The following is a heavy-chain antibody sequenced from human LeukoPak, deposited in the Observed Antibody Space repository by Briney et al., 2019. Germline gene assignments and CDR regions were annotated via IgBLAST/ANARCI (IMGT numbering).Heavy chain of an antibody. CDR3: AKDDAWLRFGE. Sequence: PGGSLRLSCAASGFTFSKHGMNWVRQAPGKGLEGVSGISPSGDITYYADSVKGRFTISRDNSKNNLYLEVISLTAEDTAVYYCAKDDAWLRFGEWSQGTLVTVSS. D-gene: IGHD3-10*01. J-gene: IGHJ4*02. CDR2: ISPSGDIT. CDR1: GFTFSKHG. V-gene: IGHV3-23*01.